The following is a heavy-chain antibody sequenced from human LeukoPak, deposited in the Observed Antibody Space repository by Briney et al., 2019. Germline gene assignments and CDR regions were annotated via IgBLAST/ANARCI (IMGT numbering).Heavy chain of an antibody. V-gene: IGHV3-23*01. CDR1: TFSFSRYP. J-gene: IGHJ4*02. Sequence: PGGFLRLSCAASTFSFSRYPMGWVRQAPGKGLEWVSGISAGGDDTYHADPVKGRFTISRDNSKNTLYLQMNSLRAEDTAVYYCAKDEFGRSGSGSYPSKWGQGTLVTVSS. CDR2: ISAGGDDT. CDR3: AKDEFGRSGSGSYPSK. D-gene: IGHD3-10*01.